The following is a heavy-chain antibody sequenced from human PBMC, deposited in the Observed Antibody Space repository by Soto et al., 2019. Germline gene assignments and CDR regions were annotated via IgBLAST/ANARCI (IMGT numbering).Heavy chain of an antibody. J-gene: IGHJ4*02. CDR1: GGSISGSDYY. D-gene: IGHD6-19*01. CDR3: ADMRGQWLPRD. CDR2: IYRTGTA. Sequence: QLQLQESGPGLVEPSETLSLTCTVSGGSISGSDYYWAWLRQPPGKGLEWLGTIYRTGTAYYNPPLKSRVTLSVDPSKNQFFLILNSVSAADTAVYVCADMRGQWLPRDWGQGTLVTVSS. V-gene: IGHV4-39*01.